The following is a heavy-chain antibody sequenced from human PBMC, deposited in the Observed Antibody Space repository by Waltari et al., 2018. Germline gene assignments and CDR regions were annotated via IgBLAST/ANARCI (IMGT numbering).Heavy chain of an antibody. Sequence: QVQLQESGPGLVKPSETLSLTCTVSGGSISSYYWSWIRQPAGKGLEWIGRIYTNGSTNHSPALKSRVTMSVDTSKNQFSLKLSAVAAADTAVYYCARDSPVRGFDYWGQGTLVTVSS. CDR1: GGSISSYY. CDR3: ARDSPVRGFDY. J-gene: IGHJ4*02. CDR2: IYTNGST. D-gene: IGHD3-10*01. V-gene: IGHV4-4*07.